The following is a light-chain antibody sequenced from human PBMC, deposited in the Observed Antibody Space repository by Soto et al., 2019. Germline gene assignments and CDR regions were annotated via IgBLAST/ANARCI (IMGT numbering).Light chain of an antibody. CDR2: TSG. CDR3: QQTYSTPYT. CDR1: QRITTY. J-gene: IGKJ2*01. Sequence: IQMTQSPSSLSASVGDRVTITCRASQRITTYLNWYQQKPGEAPKLLISTSGTLQRGVPSRFSGSGSGTDFPLTITALRPEDFATYFCQQTYSTPYTFGQGTKLEIK. V-gene: IGKV1-39*01.